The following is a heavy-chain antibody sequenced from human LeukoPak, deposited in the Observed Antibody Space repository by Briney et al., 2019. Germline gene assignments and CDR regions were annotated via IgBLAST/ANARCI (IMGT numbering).Heavy chain of an antibody. V-gene: IGHV4-31*03. Sequence: SETLSLTCTVSGDSVSSGSYYWSWIRQHPGKGLEWIGYIYYSGSTYYNPSLKSRVTISVDTSKNQFSLKLSSVTAADTAVYYCARKGRGPGPNLDYWGQGTLVTVSS. CDR2: IYYSGST. J-gene: IGHJ4*02. CDR1: GDSVSSGSYY. CDR3: ARKGRGPGPNLDY.